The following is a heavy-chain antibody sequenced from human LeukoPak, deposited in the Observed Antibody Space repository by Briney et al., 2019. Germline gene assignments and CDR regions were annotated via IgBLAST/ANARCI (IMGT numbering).Heavy chain of an antibody. CDR2: IYYSGST. CDR1: GGSISSGDYY. J-gene: IGHJ4*02. CDR3: ARGRRPYYDILTGSWYFDY. V-gene: IGHV4-30-4*01. D-gene: IGHD3-9*01. Sequence: PSQTLSLTCTVSGGSISSGDYYWSWIRQPPGKGLEWIGYIYYSGSTYYNPSLKSRVTISVDTSKNQFSLKLSSVTAADTAVYYCARGRRPYYDILTGSWYFDYWGQGTLVTVSS.